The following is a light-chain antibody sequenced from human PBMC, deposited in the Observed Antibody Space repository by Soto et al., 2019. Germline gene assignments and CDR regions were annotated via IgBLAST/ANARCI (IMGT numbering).Light chain of an antibody. CDR2: DAS. CDR3: QQYDNLPLT. V-gene: IGKV1-33*01. J-gene: IGKJ4*01. Sequence: DIQMTQSPSSLSATVGDRVTITCQASQDISNYLNWYQQKPGKAPKLLNYDASNLETEVPSRISGSGSGTDFTFTISSLQPEDIATYYCQQYDNLPLTFGGGTKVDIK. CDR1: QDISNY.